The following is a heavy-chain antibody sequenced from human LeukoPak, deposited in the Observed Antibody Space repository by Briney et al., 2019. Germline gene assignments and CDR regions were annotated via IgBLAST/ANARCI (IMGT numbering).Heavy chain of an antibody. CDR3: ARGSSIRYYDFWSGYFGDYYFDF. D-gene: IGHD3-3*01. CDR2: MNPNSGNT. V-gene: IGHV1-8*03. J-gene: IGHJ4*02. CDR1: GYTFTSYD. Sequence: ASVKVSCKASGYTFTSYDINWVRQATGQGLEWMGWMNPNSGNTGYAQKFQGRVTITRNTSISTAYMELSSLRSEDTAVHYCARGSSIRYYDFWSGYFGDYYFDFWGQRTLVTVSS.